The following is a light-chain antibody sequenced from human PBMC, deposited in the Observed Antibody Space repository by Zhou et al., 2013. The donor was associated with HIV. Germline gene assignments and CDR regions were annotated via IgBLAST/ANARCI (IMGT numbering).Light chain of an antibody. J-gene: IGKJ1*01. CDR1: QNIGKF. Sequence: DFQMTQSPSSLSASVGATVTLTCRAGQNIGKFLNWYQQQPGTAPKLLIYAASTLQTGVPSRFSGSGSGTDFTLTISSLRPEDFATYYCQQSYTTPSWTFGQGTKVEIK. CDR3: QQSYTTPSWT. V-gene: IGKV1-39*01. CDR2: AAS.